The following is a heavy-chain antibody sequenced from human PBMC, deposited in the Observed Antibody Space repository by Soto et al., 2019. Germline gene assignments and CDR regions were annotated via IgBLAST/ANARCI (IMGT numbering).Heavy chain of an antibody. J-gene: IGHJ5*02. CDR2: INSNGSTT. CDR1: GFSFSSYW. V-gene: IGHV3-74*01. Sequence: EVQLVESGGGLVQPWGSLRLSCAASGFSFSSYWMHWVRHVPGKGLVWVSRINSNGSTTTYADSVKGRFTISRDNAKNTLYLQMNSLRVEDTAVYYCARVLTVSYDRFDHWGQGTLVTVSS. D-gene: IGHD1-26*01. CDR3: ARVLTVSYDRFDH.